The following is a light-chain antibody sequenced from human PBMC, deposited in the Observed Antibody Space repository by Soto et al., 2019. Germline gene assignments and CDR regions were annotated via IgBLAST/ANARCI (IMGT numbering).Light chain of an antibody. CDR1: QSISNN. J-gene: IGKJ4*01. CDR2: DTS. CDR3: QPYNNWPLT. V-gene: IGKV3-15*01. Sequence: EIVLTQSPATLSASPGESASLPCRASQSISNNLAWYQQKPGQTPRLLIYDTSTRATGVPTRFSGSRSGAEFTLTINSLQSEDFAVYYCQPYNNWPLTFGGGTKVDIK.